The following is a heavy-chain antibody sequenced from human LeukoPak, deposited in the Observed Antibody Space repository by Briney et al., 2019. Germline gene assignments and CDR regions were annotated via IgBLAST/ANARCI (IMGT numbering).Heavy chain of an antibody. V-gene: IGHV4-39*07. Sequence: SETLSLTCTVSGGSISSGGYYWSWIRQPPGKGLEWIGEINHSGSTNYNPSLKSRVTISVDTSKNQFSLKLSSVTAADTAVYYCARGSLVFDPWGQGTLVTVSS. CDR3: ARGSLVFDP. CDR1: GGSISSGGYY. D-gene: IGHD3-16*02. CDR2: INHSGST. J-gene: IGHJ5*02.